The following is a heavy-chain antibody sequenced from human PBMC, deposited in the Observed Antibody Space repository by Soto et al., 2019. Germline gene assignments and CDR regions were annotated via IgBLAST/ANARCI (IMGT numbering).Heavy chain of an antibody. V-gene: IGHV4-39*01. CDR3: AGRSSLASVQVYFGEISNYNWFDP. CDR1: NGSISSAIYY. CDR2: IYHSGGT. D-gene: IGHD3-10*01. J-gene: IGHJ5*02. Sequence: QLQLQESGPGLVKPSETLSLTCTVSNGSISSAIYYWGWIRQPPGKGLGWIGIIYHSGGTYYNPSLQGRVTISVDTSKNQFSLKLSSVTAADTAVYFCAGRSSLASVQVYFGEISNYNWFDPWGQGTLVTVSS.